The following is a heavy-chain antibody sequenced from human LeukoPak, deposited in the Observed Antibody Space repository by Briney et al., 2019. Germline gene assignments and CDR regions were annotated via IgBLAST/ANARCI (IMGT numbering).Heavy chain of an antibody. CDR3: AKGSAQYYFDS. CDR1: GFTFSTYE. CDR2: ISTSGSSI. D-gene: IGHD3-10*01. J-gene: IGHJ4*02. V-gene: IGHV3-48*03. Sequence: GGSLRLSCAASGFTFSTYEINWVRQAPGKGLEWLSHISTSGSSIHYADSVKGRFTVSRDNSKNTLYLQMNSLRAEDTAFYYCAKGSAQYYFDSWGQGTLVTVSS.